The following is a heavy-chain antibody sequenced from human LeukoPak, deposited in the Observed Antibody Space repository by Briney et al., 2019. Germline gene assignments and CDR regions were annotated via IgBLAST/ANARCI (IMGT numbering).Heavy chain of an antibody. CDR3: AKGQDYYYYYYMDV. CDR2: ISGSGSGGST. J-gene: IGHJ6*03. Sequence: GGSLRLSCAASGFTFSSSAMSWVRQAPGKGLEWVSSISGSGSGGSTYYADSVKGRFTISRDNSKNTLYLQMNSLRAEDTAVYYCAKGQDYYYYYYMDVWGKGTTVTVSS. CDR1: GFTFSSSA. V-gene: IGHV3-23*01.